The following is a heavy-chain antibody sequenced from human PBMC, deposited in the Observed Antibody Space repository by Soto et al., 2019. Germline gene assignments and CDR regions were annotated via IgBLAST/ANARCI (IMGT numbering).Heavy chain of an antibody. J-gene: IGHJ4*02. V-gene: IGHV3-30*04. CDR1: GFTFSSYA. CDR3: ARAYCGGDCFSLDY. D-gene: IGHD2-21*02. Sequence: PWGSLRLSCAASGFTFSSYAMHWVRQAPGKGLEWVAVMSDYGRNKYLADSVKGRFIISRDKSKNTLYAQMNSLRVEDTAVFYCARAYCGGDCFSLDYGGQGTLVTVSS. CDR2: MSDYGRNK.